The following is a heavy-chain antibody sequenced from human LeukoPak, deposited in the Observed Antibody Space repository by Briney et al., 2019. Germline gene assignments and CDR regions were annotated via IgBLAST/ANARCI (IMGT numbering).Heavy chain of an antibody. J-gene: IGHJ4*02. Sequence: TSETLSLTCSVSGGSISHYYWSWIRQPPGKRPEWIGYMHYAGNPNYNPSLENRVTISVDTSKYQFSLRLSSVTAADTAVYYCARRPNKSYFDYWGQGTLVTASS. V-gene: IGHV4-59*01. CDR3: ARRPNKSYFDY. CDR2: MHYAGNP. D-gene: IGHD2/OR15-2a*01. CDR1: GGSISHYY.